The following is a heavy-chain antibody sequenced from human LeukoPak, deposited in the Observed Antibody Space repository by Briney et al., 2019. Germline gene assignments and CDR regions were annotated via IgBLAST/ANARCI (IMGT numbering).Heavy chain of an antibody. CDR1: GGSISSGGYY. D-gene: IGHD1-1*01. V-gene: IGHV4-30-4*08. Sequence: SQTLSLTCTVSGGSISSGGYYWSWIRQHPGKGLEWIGYIYYTGRTYYNPSLKSRVTMSVDTSKNQFSLNLISVTAADTAVYYCARVRYNWNEDDYWGQGTLVTVSS. CDR3: ARVRYNWNEDDY. J-gene: IGHJ4*02. CDR2: IYYTGRT.